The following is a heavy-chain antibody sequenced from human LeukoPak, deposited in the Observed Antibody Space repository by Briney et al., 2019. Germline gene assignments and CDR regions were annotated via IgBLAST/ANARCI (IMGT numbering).Heavy chain of an antibody. J-gene: IGHJ4*02. D-gene: IGHD3-22*01. V-gene: IGHV4-34*01. CDR2: INHSGST. CDR3: ARGLRSGSTPTTRSSYFDY. CDR1: GGSFSGYY. Sequence: SETLSLTCAVYGGSFSGYYWSWIRQPPGKGLEWIGEINHSGSTNYNPSLKSRVTISVDTSKNQFSLKLSSVTAADTAVYYCARGLRSGSTPTTRSSYFDYWGQGTLVTVSS.